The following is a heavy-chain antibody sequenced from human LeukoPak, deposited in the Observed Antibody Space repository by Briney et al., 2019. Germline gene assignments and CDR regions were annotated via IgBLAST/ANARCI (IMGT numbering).Heavy chain of an antibody. J-gene: IGHJ6*03. CDR3: ASGSGSYRTPYYYTDV. Sequence: PGGSLRLSCAASGFTVSSNYMSWVRQPPGKGLEWVSVIYSGGSTYYADSVKGRFTISRDNSKNTLYLQMNSLRAEDTAVYYCASGSGSYRTPYYYTDVWGTGTTVTVSS. CDR2: IYSGGST. CDR1: GFTVSSNY. V-gene: IGHV3-53*01. D-gene: IGHD3-10*01.